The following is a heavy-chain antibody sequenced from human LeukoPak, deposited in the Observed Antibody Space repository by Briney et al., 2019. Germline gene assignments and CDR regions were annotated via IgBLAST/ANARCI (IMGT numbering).Heavy chain of an antibody. Sequence: GGSLRLSCAASGFTFSSYAMAWVRQAPGKGLEWVTVISASGGTTYYADSVKGRFTISRDNSKNTLYLQMNSLRAEDTAIYYCAKDGAPQQLVIYWGRGTLVTVSS. J-gene: IGHJ4*02. D-gene: IGHD6-13*01. V-gene: IGHV3-23*01. CDR2: ISASGGTT. CDR1: GFTFSSYA. CDR3: AKDGAPQQLVIY.